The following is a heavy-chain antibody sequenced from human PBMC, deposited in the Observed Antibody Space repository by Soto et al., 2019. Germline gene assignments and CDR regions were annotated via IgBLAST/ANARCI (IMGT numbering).Heavy chain of an antibody. D-gene: IGHD6-13*01. Sequence: SETLSLTCTVSGGSISSGEYYWSWIRQPPGKGLEWIGYIYYSGSTYYNPSLKSRVTISLDTSKNQFSLKLNSLTAADTAVYYCARKYSSSWYDYWGQGALVTVSS. V-gene: IGHV4-30-4*01. CDR3: ARKYSSSWYDY. CDR2: IYYSGST. CDR1: GGSISSGEYY. J-gene: IGHJ4*02.